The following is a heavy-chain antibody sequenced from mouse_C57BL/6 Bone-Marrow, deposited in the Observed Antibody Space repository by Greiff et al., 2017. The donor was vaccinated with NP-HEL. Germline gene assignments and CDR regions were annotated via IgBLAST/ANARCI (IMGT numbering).Heavy chain of an antibody. J-gene: IGHJ3*01. V-gene: IGHV1-80*01. CDR2: IYPGDGDT. Sequence: QVQLQQSGPELVKPGASVKISCKASGYAFSSSWMNWVKQRPGKGLEWIGRIYPGDGDTNYNGKFKDKASLTADKSSSTAYMQLSSLTSEDSAVYFCARGAYWGQGTLVTVSA. CDR3: ARGAY. CDR1: GYAFSSSW.